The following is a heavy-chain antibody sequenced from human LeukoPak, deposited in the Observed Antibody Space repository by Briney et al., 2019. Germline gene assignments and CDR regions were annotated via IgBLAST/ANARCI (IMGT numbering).Heavy chain of an antibody. CDR3: ARDLTYYYDSSGVFDY. V-gene: IGHV3-23*01. CDR2: ISPSSGT. CDR1: GFTFSSYA. Sequence: PGGSLRLSCAASGFTFSSYAMRWVRQAPGKGLEWVSAISPSSGTFYADSVKGRFTISRDNSKNTLYLQMNSLRAEDTAVYYCARDLTYYYDSSGVFDYWGQGTLVTVSS. D-gene: IGHD3-22*01. J-gene: IGHJ4*02.